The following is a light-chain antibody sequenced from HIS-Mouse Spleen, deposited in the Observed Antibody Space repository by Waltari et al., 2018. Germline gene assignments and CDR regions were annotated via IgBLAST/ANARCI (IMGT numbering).Light chain of an antibody. Sequence: SYELTQPPSVSVSLGQTARITCSGDALPKKYAYWYQQKSGQAPVLFIYEDSKRPSGIPERFSGSSSGTMATLTISGAQVEDEADYYCYSTDSSGNHRVFGGGTKLTVL. CDR2: EDS. J-gene: IGLJ2*01. V-gene: IGLV3-10*01. CDR3: YSTDSSGNHRV. CDR1: ALPKKY.